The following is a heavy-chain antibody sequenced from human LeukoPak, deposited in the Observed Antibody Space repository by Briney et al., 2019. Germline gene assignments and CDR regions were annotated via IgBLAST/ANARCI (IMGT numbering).Heavy chain of an antibody. Sequence: GGSLRLSCAASGFTFNNYAMSWVRQAPGKGLEWLSAISDNGAYTWYADSVRGHFSISRDNSKSMVYLQMNSLRAEDMGVYYCAKKVADLGQVAFDMWGQGTMVTVSS. D-gene: IGHD2-15*01. CDR2: ISDNGAYT. CDR1: GFTFNNYA. J-gene: IGHJ3*02. CDR3: AKKVADLGQVAFDM. V-gene: IGHV3-23*01.